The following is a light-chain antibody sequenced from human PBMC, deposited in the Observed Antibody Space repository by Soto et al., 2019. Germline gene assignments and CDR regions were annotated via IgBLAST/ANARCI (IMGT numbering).Light chain of an antibody. CDR2: ERS. J-gene: IGKJ1*01. V-gene: IGKV1-5*03. CDR3: QQYDTYSRT. CDR1: QSVSTW. Sequence: DIQMTQSPSALSASVGDRVTITGRASQSVSTWLAWYRQKPGEAPKLLIYERSTLERGVPSRFSGSGSGTEFTLTISSLQPDDFATFSCQQYDTYSRTFGQGTKVEVK.